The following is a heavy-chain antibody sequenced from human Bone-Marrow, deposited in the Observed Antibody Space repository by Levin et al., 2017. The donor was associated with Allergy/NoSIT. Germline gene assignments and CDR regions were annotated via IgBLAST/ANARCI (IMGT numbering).Heavy chain of an antibody. Sequence: GSLRLSCAVSGYSISSGYYWGWIRQPPGKGLEWIGSIYHSGSTYYNPSLKSRVTISVDTSKNQFSLKLSSVTAADTAVYYCARGRVVVVVAATPECWFDPWGQGTLVTVSS. CDR1: GYSISSGYY. V-gene: IGHV4-38-2*01. J-gene: IGHJ5*02. CDR2: IYHSGST. D-gene: IGHD2-15*01. CDR3: ARGRVVVVVAATPECWFDP.